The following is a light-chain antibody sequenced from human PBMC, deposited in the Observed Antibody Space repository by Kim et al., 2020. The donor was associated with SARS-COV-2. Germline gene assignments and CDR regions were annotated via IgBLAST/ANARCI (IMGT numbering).Light chain of an antibody. CDR3: QQSYSTPHT. Sequence: DIQMTQSPSSLSASVGDRVSITCRASQSISSYLNWYQQKAGEAPKLLIYAASSLQTGVPSRFSGSGSGTDFILTISSLQPEDFATYYCQQSYSTPHTFGQGTKLEI. J-gene: IGKJ2*01. CDR2: AAS. CDR1: QSISSY. V-gene: IGKV1-39*01.